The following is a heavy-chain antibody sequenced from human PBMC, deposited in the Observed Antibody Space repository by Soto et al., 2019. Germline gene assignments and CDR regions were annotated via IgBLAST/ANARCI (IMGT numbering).Heavy chain of an antibody. V-gene: IGHV3-64D*06. CDR3: GKDYSHGCFPDY. D-gene: IGHD6-19*01. Sequence: GGSLRLSCSASGFAFRDSTMHWVRQAPGRGLEQLGTSTYTGDTPYYADSVKGRFTISRDNSQNTLYLQMNSLRPEDTAVYFCGKDYSHGCFPDYWGQGTLVTVSS. CDR1: GFAFRDST. CDR2: STYTGDTP. J-gene: IGHJ4*02.